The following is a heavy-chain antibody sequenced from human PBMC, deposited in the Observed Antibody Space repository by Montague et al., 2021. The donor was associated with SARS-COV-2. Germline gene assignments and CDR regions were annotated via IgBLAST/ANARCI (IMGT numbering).Heavy chain of an antibody. J-gene: IGHJ4*02. CDR2: TIGSGRNT. V-gene: IGHV3-23*01. Sequence: SLRLSCAASGFTFTISAMSWVRQAPGKGLEWVATTIGSGRNTFYGDSVKGRLTISRDNSKNMVFLQMNSLRAEDTAIYYCAKRGEFDFWGRGTLVTVSS. D-gene: IGHD3-16*01. CDR3: AKRGEFDF. CDR1: GFTFTISA.